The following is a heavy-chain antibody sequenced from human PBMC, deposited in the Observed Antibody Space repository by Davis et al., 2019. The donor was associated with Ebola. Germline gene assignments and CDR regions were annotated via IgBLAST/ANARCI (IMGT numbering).Heavy chain of an antibody. D-gene: IGHD2-2*02. CDR3: AKDSSATPGYYYYGMDV. CDR2: ISWNSDNI. J-gene: IGHJ6*02. CDR1: EFTFRSYW. V-gene: IGHV3-9*01. Sequence: PGGSLRLSCVASEFTFRSYWFHWVRQAPGKGLEWVSGISWNSDNIGYADSVRGRFTIHRANAKNSLYLQMNSLSTEDTALYYCAKDSSATPGYYYYGMDVWGQGTTVTVSS.